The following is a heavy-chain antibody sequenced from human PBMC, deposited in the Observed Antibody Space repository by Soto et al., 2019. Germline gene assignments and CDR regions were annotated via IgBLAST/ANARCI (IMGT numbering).Heavy chain of an antibody. J-gene: IGHJ6*02. V-gene: IGHV1-69*13. CDR1: GGTFSRHA. CDR2: IIPIFGTA. Sequence: ASVKVSCQASGGTFSRHAIRSVRLAPGQGHEWMGGIIPIFGTANYAQKFQGRVTITADESTSTAYMELSSLRSEDTAVYYCARARGSYYYYHRMDVWGQGTTLTASS. D-gene: IGHD3-10*01. CDR3: ARARGSYYYYHRMDV.